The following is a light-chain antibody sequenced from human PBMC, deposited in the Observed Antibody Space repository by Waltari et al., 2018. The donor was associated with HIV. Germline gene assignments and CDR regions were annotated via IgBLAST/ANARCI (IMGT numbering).Light chain of an antibody. J-gene: IGLJ3*02. CDR3: NSRDDIGHWF. Sequence: SSELTQDPAVSVALGQTVRITYQGDSVRTYYASWYQQKPGQAPVLVFYGTNNRPSGIPDRFSGSTSGDTASLTITGAQAEDEADYYCNSRDDIGHWFFGAGTKVTVL. CDR1: SVRTYY. CDR2: GTN. V-gene: IGLV3-19*01.